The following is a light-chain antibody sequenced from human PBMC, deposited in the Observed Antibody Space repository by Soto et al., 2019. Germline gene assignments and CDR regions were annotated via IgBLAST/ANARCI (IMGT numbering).Light chain of an antibody. CDR1: SGHTAFA. CDR3: QTWGTGIRV. J-gene: IGLJ2*01. V-gene: IGLV4-69*01. CDR2: VNSDGTH. Sequence: QPVLTQSPSASASLGASVKLTCTLNSGHTAFAIAWHQQQPERGPRYLIKVNSDGTHSKGDGIPDRFSGSSSGAERYLTISSLQSEDEADYYGQTWGTGIRVVGGGTKLTVL.